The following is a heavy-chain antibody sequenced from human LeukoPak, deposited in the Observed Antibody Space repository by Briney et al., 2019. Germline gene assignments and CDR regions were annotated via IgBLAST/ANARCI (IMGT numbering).Heavy chain of an antibody. CDR3: ARDVGVGANVGVTMD. CDR2: LSDDGSSRI. D-gene: IGHD1-26*01. CDR1: GFTFSNHA. J-gene: IGHJ4*02. V-gene: IGHV3-30*01. Sequence: PGRSLRLSCAASGFTFSNHAMHWVRQAPGKGLEWVAVLSDDGSSRIYYADSVKGRFTISRDNSENTVSLQMNSLRSEDTALYYCARDVGVGANVGVTMDRGQGTLVTVSS.